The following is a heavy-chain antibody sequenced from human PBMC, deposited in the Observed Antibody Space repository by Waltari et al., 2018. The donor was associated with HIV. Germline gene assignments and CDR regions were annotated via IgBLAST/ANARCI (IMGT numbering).Heavy chain of an antibody. J-gene: IGHJ4*02. Sequence: EVQLVESGGGLVKPGGSLRLPGAASGFTFMNAWMTCVGQAPGKGLEWVGRIKSKTDCGTTDYAAPVKGRFTISRDDSKNTLYLQMNSLKTEDTAVYYCTTSGSPFPLDYWGQGTLVTVSS. CDR3: TTSGSPFPLDY. D-gene: IGHD1-26*01. CDR2: IKSKTDCGTT. V-gene: IGHV3-15*01. CDR1: GFTFMNAW.